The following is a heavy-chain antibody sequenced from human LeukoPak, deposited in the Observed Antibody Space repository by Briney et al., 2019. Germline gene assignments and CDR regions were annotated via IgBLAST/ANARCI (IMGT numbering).Heavy chain of an antibody. CDR1: GFTFSSYA. CDR2: ISGSGGST. V-gene: IGHV3-23*01. D-gene: IGHD2-2*01. Sequence: PGGSLRLSCAASGFTFSSYAMSWVRQAPGKGLEWVSAISGSGGSTYYADSVKGRFTISRDNSKNTLYLQMNSLRAEDTAVYYCAKKEGYCSSTSCYGYDYWGHGTLVTVSS. CDR3: AKKEGYCSSTSCYGYDY. J-gene: IGHJ4*01.